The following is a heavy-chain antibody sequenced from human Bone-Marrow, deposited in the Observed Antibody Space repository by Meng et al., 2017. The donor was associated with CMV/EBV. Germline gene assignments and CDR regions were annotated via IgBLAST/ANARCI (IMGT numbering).Heavy chain of an antibody. CDR1: SFSGDY. J-gene: IGHJ5*02. V-gene: IGHV4-34*01. D-gene: IGHD6-13*01. CDR3: ARRRIAAAGQRMRRWFDP. Sequence: SFSGDYWSWIRQPPGKGLEWIGEINHSGSTNYNPSLKSRVTISVDTSKNQFSLKLSSVTAADTAVYYCARRRIAAAGQRMRRWFDPWGQGTLVTVSS. CDR2: INHSGST.